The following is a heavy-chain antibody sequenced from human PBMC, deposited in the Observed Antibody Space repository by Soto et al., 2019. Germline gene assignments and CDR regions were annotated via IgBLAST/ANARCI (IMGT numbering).Heavy chain of an antibody. CDR3: ARDGSEGVVVPAARSTVSAP. CDR2: IIPIFGTA. Sequence: GQGLEWMGGIIPIFGTANYAQKFQGRVTITADESTSTAYMELSSLRSEDTAVYYCARDGSEGVVVPAARSTVSAPWVQGTLVTVTS. D-gene: IGHD2-2*01. V-gene: IGHV1-69*01. J-gene: IGHJ5*02.